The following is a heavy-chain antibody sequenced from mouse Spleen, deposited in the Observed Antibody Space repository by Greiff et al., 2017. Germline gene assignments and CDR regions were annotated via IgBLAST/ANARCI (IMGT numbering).Heavy chain of an antibody. CDR3: ARYYYGSSYGYFDV. V-gene: IGHV1-18*01. CDR2: INPYNGGT. J-gene: IGHJ1*01. CDR1: GYSFTGYT. D-gene: IGHD1-1*01. Sequence: EVKLMESGPELVKPGASMKISCKASGYSFTGYTMNWVKQSHGKNLEWIGLINPYNGGTSYNQKFKGKATLTVDKSSSTAYMELLSLTSEDSAVYYCARYYYGSSYGYFDVWGAGTTVTGSS.